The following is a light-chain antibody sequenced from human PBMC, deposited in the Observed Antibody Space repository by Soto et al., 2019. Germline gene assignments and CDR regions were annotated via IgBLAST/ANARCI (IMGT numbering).Light chain of an antibody. CDR1: QSISTS. V-gene: IGKV1-39*01. J-gene: IGKJ2*01. Sequence: DIPMTQSPSSLSASVGDRVTIACRASQSISTSLNWYQQKPGKAPKVLIYVASSLQSGVPSRFSGSGSGTDFTLTISSLQPEDFATYFCEQSYSTPYTFGQGTKLEIK. CDR3: EQSYSTPYT. CDR2: VAS.